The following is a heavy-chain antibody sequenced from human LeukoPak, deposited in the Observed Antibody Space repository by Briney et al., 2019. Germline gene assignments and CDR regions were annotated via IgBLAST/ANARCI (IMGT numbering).Heavy chain of an antibody. CDR3: ARGPRITMVRGVIITFLDY. V-gene: IGHV4-59*12. Sequence: SETLSLTCTVSGGSISSYFWSWIRQPPGKGLQWIGYIYYSGSTIYNPSLKSRVTISVDTSKNQFSLKLSSVTAADTAVYYCARGPRITMVRGVIITFLDYWGQGTLVTVSS. CDR1: GGSISSYF. J-gene: IGHJ4*02. CDR2: IYYSGST. D-gene: IGHD3-10*01.